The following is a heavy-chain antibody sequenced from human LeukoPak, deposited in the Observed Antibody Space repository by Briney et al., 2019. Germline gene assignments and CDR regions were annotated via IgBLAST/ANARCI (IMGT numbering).Heavy chain of an antibody. CDR3: ARFYTGQQLVRSRYYYMDV. V-gene: IGHV4-39*07. J-gene: IGHJ6*03. CDR1: GGSISTSNYY. D-gene: IGHD6-13*01. Sequence: SETLSLTCTVSGGSISTSNYYWGWIRQPPGKGLEWIGNIFYSGSTYYSPSLRSRVTISLDTSRNQFSLKLSSVTAADTAVYYCARFYTGQQLVRSRYYYMDVWGKGTTVTVSS. CDR2: IFYSGST.